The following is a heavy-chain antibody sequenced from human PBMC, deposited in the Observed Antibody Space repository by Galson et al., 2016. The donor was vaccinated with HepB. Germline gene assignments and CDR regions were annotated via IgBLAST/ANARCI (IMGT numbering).Heavy chain of an antibody. CDR3: VRATVGFSGYDSGMDV. CDR1: GFTSSHYD. J-gene: IGHJ6*02. CDR2: IGSDGDT. Sequence: SLRLSCAASGFTSSHYDMHWVRLVAGRGLEWVSAIGSDGDTYYPGPMKGRFTVSRENAKNSLYLQMNNLRAGDTAVYYCVRATVGFSGYDSGMDVWGQGTTVTVSS. D-gene: IGHD5-12*01. V-gene: IGHV3-13*01.